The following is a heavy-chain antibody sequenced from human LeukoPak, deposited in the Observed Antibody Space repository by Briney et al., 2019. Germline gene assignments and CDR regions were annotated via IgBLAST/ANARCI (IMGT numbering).Heavy chain of an antibody. D-gene: IGHD6-13*01. CDR2: ISAYNGDT. J-gene: IGHJ3*02. V-gene: IGHV1-18*01. CDR1: GYTFTSYG. Sequence: GASVKVSCKASGYTFTSYGISWVRQAPGQGLEWMGWISAYNGDTNYAQKLQGRVTMTTDTSTSTAYMELRSLRSDDTAVYYCARLSLGYSSTRGAFDIWGQGTMVTVSS. CDR3: ARLSLGYSSTRGAFDI.